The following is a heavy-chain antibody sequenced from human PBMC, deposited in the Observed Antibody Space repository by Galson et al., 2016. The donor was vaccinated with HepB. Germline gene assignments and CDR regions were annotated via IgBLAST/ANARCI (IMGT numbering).Heavy chain of an antibody. Sequence: QSGAEVKEPGESLTISCKGSGFNFSKFWIGWVRQMPGKGLEWMGIIYPSDSDTRYSPSFQGQVTISADRSINTAYLQWGRLKPSDTATYYCARRLPAAAGGRGDFWGQGTRVTVSS. V-gene: IGHV5-51*01. J-gene: IGHJ1*01. CDR2: IYPSDSDT. CDR3: ARRLPAAAGGRGDF. D-gene: IGHD6-13*01. CDR1: GFNFSKFW.